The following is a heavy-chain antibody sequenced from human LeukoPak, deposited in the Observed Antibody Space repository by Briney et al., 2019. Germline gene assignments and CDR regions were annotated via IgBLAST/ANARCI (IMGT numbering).Heavy chain of an antibody. D-gene: IGHD2-21*02. CDR3: ARAYCGGDCPPGY. CDR1: GGTFSSYT. Sequence: SVKVSCKASGGTFSSYTFSWVRQAPGQGLEWMGRIVPMFGTANYAQNFQGRVTITADESTSTVYMKLSSLRSEDTAVYSCARAYCGGDCPPGYWGQGTLVTVSS. V-gene: IGHV1-69*13. CDR2: IVPMFGTA. J-gene: IGHJ4*02.